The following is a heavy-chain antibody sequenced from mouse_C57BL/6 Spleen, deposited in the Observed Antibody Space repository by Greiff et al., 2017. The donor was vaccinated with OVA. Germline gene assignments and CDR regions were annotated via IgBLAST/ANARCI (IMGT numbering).Heavy chain of an antibody. CDR1: GFTFSDYG. D-gene: IGHD2-12*01. CDR3: ARSFRFYDDPSYAMDY. J-gene: IGHJ4*01. CDR2: ISSGSSTI. Sequence: EVKLMESGGGLVKPGGSLKLSCAASGFTFSDYGMHWVRQAPEKGLEWVAYISSGSSTIYYADTVKGRFTISRDNAKNTLFLQMTSLRSEDTAMYYCARSFRFYDDPSYAMDYWGQGTSVTVSS. V-gene: IGHV5-17*01.